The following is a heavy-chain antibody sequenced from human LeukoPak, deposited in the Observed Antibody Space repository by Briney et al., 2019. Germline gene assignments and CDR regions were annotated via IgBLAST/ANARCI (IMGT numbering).Heavy chain of an antibody. D-gene: IGHD2-2*01. J-gene: IGHJ3*02. Sequence: ASVKVSCKASGYTFTSYDINWVRPATGQGLEWMGWMNPNSGNTGYAQKFQGRVTMTRNTSISTAYMELSSLRSEDTAVYYCARDHSDIVVVPPARGAFDIWGQGTMVTVSS. CDR1: GYTFTSYD. CDR2: MNPNSGNT. V-gene: IGHV1-8*01. CDR3: ARDHSDIVVVPPARGAFDI.